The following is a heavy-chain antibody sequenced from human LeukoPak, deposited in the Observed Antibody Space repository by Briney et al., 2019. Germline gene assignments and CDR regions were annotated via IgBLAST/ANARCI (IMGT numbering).Heavy chain of an antibody. V-gene: IGHV4-39*02. CDR2: VFHSGTT. CDR3: AREDGYNSY. J-gene: IGHJ4*02. CDR1: GGSVSSATYY. Sequence: PSETLSLTCTVSGGSVSSATYYWGWIRQPPGKGLEWIGTVFHSGTTYYNPSLKSRVTISVDTSKNQFSLKLSSVAAADTAVYYCAREDGYNSYWGQGTLVTVSS. D-gene: IGHD5-24*01.